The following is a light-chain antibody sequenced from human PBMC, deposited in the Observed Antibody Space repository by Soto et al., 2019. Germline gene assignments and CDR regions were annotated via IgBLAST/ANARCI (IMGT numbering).Light chain of an antibody. CDR3: QSYDNSLSVYV. CDR1: SSNIGAHYD. J-gene: IGLJ1*01. V-gene: IGLV1-40*01. CDR2: GNS. Sequence: QPVLTQPPSVSGAPGQRVTISCTGSSSNIGAHYDVHWYQQLPGTAPKLLIYGNSNRPSGVPDRFSGSKSGTSASLAITGLQAEDEADYYCQSYDNSLSVYVIGTGTKLTVL.